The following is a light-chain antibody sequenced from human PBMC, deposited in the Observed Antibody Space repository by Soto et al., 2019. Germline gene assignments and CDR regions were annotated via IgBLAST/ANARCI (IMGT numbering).Light chain of an antibody. J-gene: IGLJ1*01. V-gene: IGLV2-23*01. CDR2: EAY. Sequence: QSVLAQPASVSGSPRQSITISCTGTNSDAGRQNLVSWYQQHPEKAPKVSICEAYWRPSGISTRFSGTKSGNTAALTIPGLQAEDEAIYYCCSYAGDTFTYVFGTGTKVTVL. CDR1: NSDAGRQNL. CDR3: CSYAGDTFTYV.